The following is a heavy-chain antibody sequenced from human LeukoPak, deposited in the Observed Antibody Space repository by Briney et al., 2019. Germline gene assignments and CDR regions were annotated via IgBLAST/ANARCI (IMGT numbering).Heavy chain of an antibody. CDR1: GGTFSSYA. D-gene: IGHD1-1*01. CDR2: IIPILGTA. V-gene: IGHV1-69*04. CDR3: ARDNEGYRYYYYGMDV. Sequence: GASVKVSCKASGGTFSSYAISWVRQAPGQGLEWMGRIIPILGTANYAQKFQGRVTITADKSTSTAYMELSSLRSEDTAVYYCARDNEGYRYYYYGMDVWGQGTTVTVSS. J-gene: IGHJ6*02.